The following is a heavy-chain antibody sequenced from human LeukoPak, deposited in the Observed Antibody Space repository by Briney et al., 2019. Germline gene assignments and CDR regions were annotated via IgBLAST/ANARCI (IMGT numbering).Heavy chain of an antibody. CDR3: ASGSYYFDF. D-gene: IGHD1-26*01. J-gene: IGHJ4*02. V-gene: IGHV4-59*11. CDR2: IYYSGST. CDR1: GGSISSHY. Sequence: SETLSLTCTVSGGSISSHYWSWIRQPPGKGLEWIGYIYYSGSTNYNPSLKSRVTISVVTSKNQFSLKLSSVTAADTALYYCASGSYYFDFWGQGTLVTVSS.